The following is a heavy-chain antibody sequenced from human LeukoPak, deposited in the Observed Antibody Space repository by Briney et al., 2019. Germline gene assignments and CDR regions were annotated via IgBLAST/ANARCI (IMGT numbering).Heavy chain of an antibody. CDR1: GFTFTSSG. CDR3: AIGGVSGSCGLDV. D-gene: IGHD1-26*01. Sequence: GASVKVSCKASGFTFTSSGFSWVRRAPGQGLEWMGWISAYNGNTNYAQKFQDRVTMTTDTSTSTAYMDLRSLRSDDTAVYYCAIGGVSGSCGLDVWGQGTTVTVAS. V-gene: IGHV1-18*01. CDR2: ISAYNGNT. J-gene: IGHJ6*02.